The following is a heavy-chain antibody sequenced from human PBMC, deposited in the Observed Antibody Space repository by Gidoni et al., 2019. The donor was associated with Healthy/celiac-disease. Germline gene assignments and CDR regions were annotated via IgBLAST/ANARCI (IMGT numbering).Heavy chain of an antibody. CDR1: GFTFSDYY. Sequence: LRLSCAASGFTFSDYYMSWIRQAPGKGLEWVSYISSSGSTIYYADSVKGRFTISRDNAKNSLYLQMNSLRAEDTAVYYCARDQVKSAAGTWDYWGQGTLVTVSS. J-gene: IGHJ4*02. CDR3: ARDQVKSAAGTWDY. D-gene: IGHD6-13*01. CDR2: ISSSGSTI. V-gene: IGHV3-11*01.